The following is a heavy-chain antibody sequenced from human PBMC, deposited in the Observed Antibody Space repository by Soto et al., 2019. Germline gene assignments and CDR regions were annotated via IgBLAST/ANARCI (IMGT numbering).Heavy chain of an antibody. D-gene: IGHD5-18*01. Sequence: GGSLRLSCAASGFTFSSYGMHWVRQAPGKGLEWVAVIWYDGSNKYYADSVKGRFTISRDNSKNTLYLQMNSLRAEDTAVYYCARGLQEEYYFDYWGQGTLVTVSS. CDR3: ARGLQEEYYFDY. CDR2: IWYDGSNK. CDR1: GFTFSSYG. V-gene: IGHV3-33*01. J-gene: IGHJ4*02.